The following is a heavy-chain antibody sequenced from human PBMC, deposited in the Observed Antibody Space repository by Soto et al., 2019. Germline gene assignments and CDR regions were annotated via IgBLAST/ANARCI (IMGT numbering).Heavy chain of an antibody. V-gene: IGHV1-18*01. CDR2: ISPYNGYT. D-gene: IGHD7-27*01. CDR1: GYSFTGHG. Sequence: GASVKVSCKASGYSFTGHGFTWVRQAPGQGLEWMGWISPYNGYTNYSEKFQGRLTLTADTSTTTGYMELRGLRSDDTAVYFCARRHIPLAGGLTTDYWGQGTLVTVSS. J-gene: IGHJ4*02. CDR3: ARRHIPLAGGLTTDY.